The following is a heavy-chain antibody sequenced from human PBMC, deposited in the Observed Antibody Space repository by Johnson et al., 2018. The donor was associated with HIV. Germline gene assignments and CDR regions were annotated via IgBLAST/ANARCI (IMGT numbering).Heavy chain of an antibody. CDR1: GFTFSSYG. V-gene: IGHV3-30*02. Sequence: VQLVESGGGLVQPGGSLRLSCAASGFTFSSYGMHWVRQAPGKGLEWVAFIRYDGINKYYADSVKGRFTISRDNSKNTLYRQMNSLRAEDTAVYYCAREAAVADAFDIWGQGTMVTVSS. D-gene: IGHD6-19*01. J-gene: IGHJ3*02. CDR3: AREAAVADAFDI. CDR2: IRYDGINK.